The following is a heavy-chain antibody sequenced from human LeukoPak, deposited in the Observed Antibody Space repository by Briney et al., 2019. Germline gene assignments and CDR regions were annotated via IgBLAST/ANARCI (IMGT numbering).Heavy chain of an antibody. CDR3: ARDWDIIAAAMGDLDY. CDR2: INPSGGST. CDR1: GYTLTRYY. V-gene: IGHV1-46*01. J-gene: IGHJ4*02. D-gene: IGHD6-13*01. Sequence: ASVKVSFKASGYTLTRYYMHWVRQAPGQGLEWMGIINPSGGSTSYAQKFQGRVTMTRDTSTSTVYMELSSLRSEDTAVYYCARDWDIIAAAMGDLDYWGQGTLVTVSS.